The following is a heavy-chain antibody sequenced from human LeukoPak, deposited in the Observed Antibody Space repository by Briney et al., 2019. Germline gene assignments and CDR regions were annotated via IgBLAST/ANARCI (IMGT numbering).Heavy chain of an antibody. CDR3: VCYNSSGYSDYYFDY. CDR2: IIPTIDMA. Sequence: VASVKVSCKASGGTFSSYAITWVRQAPGQGLEWMGRIIPTIDMANYAQKFQGRVTITADTSTSTAFMELSSLRSDDAAVYYCVCYNSSGYSDYYFDYWGQGTLVTVSS. CDR1: GGTFSSYA. D-gene: IGHD3-22*01. J-gene: IGHJ4*02. V-gene: IGHV1-69*04.